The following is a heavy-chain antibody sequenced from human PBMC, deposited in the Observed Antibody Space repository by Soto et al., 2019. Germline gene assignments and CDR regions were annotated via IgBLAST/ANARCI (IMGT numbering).Heavy chain of an antibody. D-gene: IGHD1-1*01. CDR2: IHNNGGT. J-gene: IGHJ6*03. CDR3: AKMEVSYYYMDV. CDR1: GDSISSSSYY. V-gene: IGHV4-39*01. Sequence: SETLSLTCSVSGDSISSSSYYWGWIRQSPGEGLEWIGNIHNNGGTQYNPSLDSRVTISVDTSANQFSLRLTSVTAADTAVYYCAKMEVSYYYMDVWGGGTPVTVSS.